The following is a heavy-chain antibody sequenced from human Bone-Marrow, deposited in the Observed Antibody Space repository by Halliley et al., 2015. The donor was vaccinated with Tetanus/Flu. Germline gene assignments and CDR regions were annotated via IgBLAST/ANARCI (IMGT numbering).Heavy chain of an antibody. CDR2: IGTEADSYAT. V-gene: IGHV3-73*01. D-gene: IGHD3-10*01. Sequence: SLRLSCAGSGFAFSASAMHWVRQAPGKGLEWVGRIGTEADSYATEFAASVKGRFIASRHDSKNTAFLQMDSLKLEDTAVYYCTFRLFGEFPLQDYWGQGTLFTVS. CDR1: GFAFSASA. J-gene: IGHJ4*02. CDR3: TFRLFGEFPLQDY.